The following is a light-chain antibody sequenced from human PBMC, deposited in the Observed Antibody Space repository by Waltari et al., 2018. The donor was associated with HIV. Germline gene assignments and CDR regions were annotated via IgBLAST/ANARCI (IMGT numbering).Light chain of an antibody. CDR3: QQYYTTPLT. J-gene: IGKJ4*01. CDR2: WAS. Sequence: DIVMTQSPNSLSVSLNETATINCKSSQSIFYNSNSKHYLAWFQQKPRQPPNLLIYWASTRESGVPDRFSGSGSGTRFTLTITNFQAEDVALYYCQQYYTTPLTFGGGTRVDI. CDR1: QSIFYNSNSKHY. V-gene: IGKV4-1*01.